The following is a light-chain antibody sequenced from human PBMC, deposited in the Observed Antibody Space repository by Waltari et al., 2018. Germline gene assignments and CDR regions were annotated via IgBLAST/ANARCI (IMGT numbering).Light chain of an antibody. CDR2: DVS. CDR3: SSYSSSSTKVV. Sequence: QSALTQPAPGSGSPGPSITLPCTGTRSDVGRYKFFSWYQQHPGKAPKLMIYDVSNRPSGVSNRFSGSKSGNTASLTISGLQAEDEADYHCSSYSSSSTKVVFGGGTKLTVL. V-gene: IGLV2-14*03. CDR1: RSDVGRYKF. J-gene: IGLJ2*01.